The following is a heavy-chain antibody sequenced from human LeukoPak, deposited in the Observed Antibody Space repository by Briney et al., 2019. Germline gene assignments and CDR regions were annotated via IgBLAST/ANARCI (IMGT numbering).Heavy chain of an antibody. V-gene: IGHV3-7*01. D-gene: IGHD1-26*01. CDR3: VRERAWEPMPLDH. CDR2: INQYEGEK. J-gene: IGHJ4*02. CDR1: GFTFRNYW. Sequence: GGSLRLSCAASGFTFRNYWMSWVRRAPGKGLEWVANINQYEGEKYYVDSVKGRFTISRDNAKNSLYLQMHSLRAEDTGVYFYVRERAWEPMPLDHWGQGTLVTVSS.